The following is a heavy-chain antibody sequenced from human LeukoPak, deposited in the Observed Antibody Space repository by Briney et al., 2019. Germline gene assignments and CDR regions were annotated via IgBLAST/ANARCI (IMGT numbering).Heavy chain of an antibody. Sequence: PGGSLRLSCAASGFTLSSYCTNWVRQAPGKGLEWVSYISSSSSTIYYADSVKGRFTISRDNAKKSLYLHMNSLRDEERAVYSCARSGCGMGSDYEGHYLDCWGQGTLVTVSS. CDR2: ISSSSSTI. D-gene: IGHD3-22*01. CDR3: ARSGCGMGSDYEGHYLDC. CDR1: GFTLSSYC. J-gene: IGHJ4*02. V-gene: IGHV3-48*02.